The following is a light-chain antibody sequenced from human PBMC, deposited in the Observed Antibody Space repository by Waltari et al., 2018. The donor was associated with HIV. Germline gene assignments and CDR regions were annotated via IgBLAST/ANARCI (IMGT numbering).Light chain of an antibody. CDR3: ASYTVNSTGV. V-gene: IGLV2-14*03. J-gene: IGLJ1*01. Sequence: QSALSQSALSASPGQSVAISCSGSASDIGRYNYVSWYQQHPDKTPRLILFDVNNRPSGISDRFSGSKSGTTASLTISTVETDDEADYYCASYTVNSTGVFGSGTKLTVL. CDR1: ASDIGRYNY. CDR2: DVN.